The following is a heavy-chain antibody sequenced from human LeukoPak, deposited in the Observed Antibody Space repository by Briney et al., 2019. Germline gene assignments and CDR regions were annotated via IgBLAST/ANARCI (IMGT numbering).Heavy chain of an antibody. J-gene: IGHJ5*02. CDR1: GFTVRNYG. V-gene: IGHV3-33*02. CDR3: AKGARIVWQTPIDP. CDR2: IWNEGNEK. Sequence: PGRPLRLSCAASGFTVRNYGIHWVRQAPGKGLEWVAVIWNEGNEKHYADSVKGRFTISKDDSTNTAFLQMDGLRGDDTAMYYCAKGARIVWQTPIDPGGQGTLVSVSS. D-gene: IGHD2-21*01.